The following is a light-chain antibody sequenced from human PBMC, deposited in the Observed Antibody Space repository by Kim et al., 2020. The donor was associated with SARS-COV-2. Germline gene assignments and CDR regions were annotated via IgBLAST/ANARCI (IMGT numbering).Light chain of an antibody. CDR3: ASYTTGNTLYV. V-gene: IGLV2-14*03. CDR1: SGDNGDYYF. CDR2: DVS. J-gene: IGLJ1*01. Sequence: QSITTAGTGTSGDNGDYYFVSGYQHLPGKAPKFIIYDVSYRPSGVSDRFSGSESVNTASLSLSGRQAEDQANYYCASYTTGNTLYVFGTGTKVTVL.